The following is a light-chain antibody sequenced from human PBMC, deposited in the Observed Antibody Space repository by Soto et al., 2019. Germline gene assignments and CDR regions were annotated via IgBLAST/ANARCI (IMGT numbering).Light chain of an antibody. V-gene: IGKV3-11*01. Sequence: EIVLTQSPVTLSLSPGERATLSCRASQTVSSYVAWYQQRPGKAPRLVIYYSSNRAPGVPARFSGSGSGTQFTLTISSLEPEVSAVYYCQQRYNRTPYTFGQGTKLEIK. CDR1: QTVSSY. CDR3: QQRYNRTPYT. J-gene: IGKJ2*01. CDR2: YSS.